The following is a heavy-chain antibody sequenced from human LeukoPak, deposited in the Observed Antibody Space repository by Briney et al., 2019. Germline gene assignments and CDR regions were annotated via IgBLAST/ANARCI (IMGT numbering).Heavy chain of an antibody. J-gene: IGHJ5*01. V-gene: IGHV4-39*01. Sequence: SETLSLTCTVSGGSLSSSSDYWGWIRQPRGKGLEWIGSIYYSGSTYYNPSLKSRVTISVDTSKNQFSLKLSSVTAADTAVYYCARLIRITIFGVVTGWFDSWGQGTLVTVSS. CDR2: IYYSGST. D-gene: IGHD3-3*01. CDR3: ARLIRITIFGVVTGWFDS. CDR1: GGSLSSSSDY.